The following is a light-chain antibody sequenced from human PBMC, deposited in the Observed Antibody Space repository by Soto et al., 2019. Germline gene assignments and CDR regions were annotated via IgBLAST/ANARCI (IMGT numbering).Light chain of an antibody. CDR3: QQYERRPPWT. CDR1: QSVSSPF. V-gene: IGKV3-20*01. Sequence: EIVLTQSPGTLSLSPGERATLSCRASQSVSSPFLAWYQQKPGQAPRLLIYGVSRRATGTPDRFSGSGSGTDFTLTISSLQSEDFAIYHCQQYERRPPWTFGQGTKVEMK. CDR2: GVS. J-gene: IGKJ1*01.